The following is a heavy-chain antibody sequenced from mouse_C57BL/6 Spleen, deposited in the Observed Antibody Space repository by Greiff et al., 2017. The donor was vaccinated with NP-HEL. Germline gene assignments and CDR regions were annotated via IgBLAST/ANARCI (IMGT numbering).Heavy chain of an antibody. Sequence: VQLQQSGPELVKPGASVKISCKASGYTFTDYYMNWVKQSHGKSLEWIGDINPNNGGTSYNQKFKGKATLTVDKSSSTAYMELRSLTSEDSAVYYCAPDTPWFAYWGQGTLVTVSA. CDR3: APDTPWFAY. CDR1: GYTFTDYY. V-gene: IGHV1-26*01. J-gene: IGHJ3*01. CDR2: INPNNGGT.